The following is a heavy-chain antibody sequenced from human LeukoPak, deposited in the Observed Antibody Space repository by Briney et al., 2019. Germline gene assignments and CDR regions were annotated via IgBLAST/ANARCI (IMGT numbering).Heavy chain of an antibody. CDR2: ISGSGGST. D-gene: IGHD6-13*01. Sequence: GGSLRLSRAASGFTFSSYAMSWVRQAPGKGLEWVSAISGSGGSTYYADSVKGRFTISRGNSKNTLYLQMNSLRAEDTAVYYCANPGIGSPRIAAAGYFDYWGQGALVTVSS. CDR3: ANPGIGSPRIAAAGYFDY. V-gene: IGHV3-23*01. J-gene: IGHJ4*02. CDR1: GFTFSSYA.